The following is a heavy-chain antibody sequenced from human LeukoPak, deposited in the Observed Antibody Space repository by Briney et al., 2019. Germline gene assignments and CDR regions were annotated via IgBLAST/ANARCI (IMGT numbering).Heavy chain of an antibody. V-gene: IGHV3-48*03. CDR3: ARDSGVAGLLPYDSDGMDV. J-gene: IGHJ6*02. CDR1: GFTFSSYE. CDR2: ISSSGSTI. Sequence: PGGSLRLSCAASGFTFSSYEMNWVRQAPGKGLEWVSYISSSGSTIYYADSVKGRFTISRDNAKNSLYLQMNSQRAEDAAGYYCARDSGVAGLLPYDSDGMDVGGQGTTVTVSS. D-gene: IGHD2-15*01.